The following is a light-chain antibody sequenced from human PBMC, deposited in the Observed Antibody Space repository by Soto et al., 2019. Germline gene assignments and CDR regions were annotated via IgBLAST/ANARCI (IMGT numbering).Light chain of an antibody. V-gene: IGLV1-44*01. CDR3: QSYDRSMSGYV. CDR2: NNN. Sequence: VPTHPPSPSGTPGQPVIISCSGSGSDIGSNSINWYQHLPGTAPKLLIYNNNQRPSGVPDRFSGSKSGTSASLAISGLQSEDEADYYCQSYDRSMSGYVFGTGTKVTVL. J-gene: IGLJ1*01. CDR1: GSDIGSNS.